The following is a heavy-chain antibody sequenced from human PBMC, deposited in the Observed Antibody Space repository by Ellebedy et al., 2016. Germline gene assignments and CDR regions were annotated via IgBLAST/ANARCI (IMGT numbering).Heavy chain of an antibody. D-gene: IGHD3-10*01. J-gene: IGHJ6*04. CDR3: AIYGGLDV. Sequence: GESLKISXKASGFIFTNFWIGWVRQMPGKGLEWMGVIYPRDSDTRYSPSFQGHVTISADTSTSTAYLQWTSLKASDSAMYYCAIYGGLDVWGNGTTVTVSS. CDR1: GFIFTNFW. CDR2: IYPRDSDT. V-gene: IGHV5-51*01.